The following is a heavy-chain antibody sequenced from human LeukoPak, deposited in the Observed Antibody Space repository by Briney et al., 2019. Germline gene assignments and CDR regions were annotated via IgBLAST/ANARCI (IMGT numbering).Heavy chain of an antibody. Sequence: GGSLRLSCAASGLTFSTYSMKWVRQAPGEGLEWGSSLSSSSTYIYYADSVKGRFTISRDNAKNSLYLQMNSLRAEDTAVYYCARERYYYGSGSYYTDWGQGTLVTVSS. CDR3: ARERYYYGSGSYYTD. V-gene: IGHV3-21*01. D-gene: IGHD3-10*01. J-gene: IGHJ4*02. CDR1: GLTFSTYS. CDR2: LSSSSTYI.